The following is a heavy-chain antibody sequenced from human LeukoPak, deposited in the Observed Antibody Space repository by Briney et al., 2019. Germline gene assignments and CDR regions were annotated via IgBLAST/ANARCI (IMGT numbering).Heavy chain of an antibody. J-gene: IGHJ6*02. CDR2: INPNSGGT. D-gene: IGHD5-12*01. CDR1: GYTFTGYY. V-gene: IGHV1-2*02. Sequence: ASVKVSCKASGYTFTGYYMRWVRQAPGQGLEWMGWINPNSGGTNYAQKFQGRVTMTRDTSISTAYMELSRLRSGDTAVYYCAREGYSGYGGPAGYYYYGMDVWGQGTTVTVSS. CDR3: AREGYSGYGGPAGYYYYGMDV.